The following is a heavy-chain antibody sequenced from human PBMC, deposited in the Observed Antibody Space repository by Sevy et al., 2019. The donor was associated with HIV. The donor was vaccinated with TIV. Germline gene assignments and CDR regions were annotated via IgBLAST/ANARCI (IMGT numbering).Heavy chain of an antibody. Sequence: GESLKISCKGSGYIFKNYWIGWVRQVPGKGLEWMGIFYPGNCDVKYSPSFKGHVTISADKAISAAYLQWRSLKASDTAMYFCARGLYYYDSSGYSDAFDIWGQGTMVTVSS. CDR3: ARGLYYYDSSGYSDAFDI. CDR2: FYPGNCDV. D-gene: IGHD3-22*01. V-gene: IGHV5-51*01. J-gene: IGHJ3*02. CDR1: GYIFKNYW.